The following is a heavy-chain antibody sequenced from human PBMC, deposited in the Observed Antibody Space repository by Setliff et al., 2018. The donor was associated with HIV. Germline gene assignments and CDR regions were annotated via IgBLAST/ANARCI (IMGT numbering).Heavy chain of an antibody. Sequence: ASVKVSCKASGYTLTSYDISWVRQAPGQGLEWMGWISAYNGNTNYAQKLQGRVTMTTDTSTSTAYMELRSLSSDDTAVYYCAKPLTQWGVSPYHYAVDVWGQGTTVTVSS. CDR3: AKPLTQWGVSPYHYAVDV. V-gene: IGHV1-18*01. D-gene: IGHD1-26*01. CDR1: GYTLTSYD. CDR2: ISAYNGNT. J-gene: IGHJ6*02.